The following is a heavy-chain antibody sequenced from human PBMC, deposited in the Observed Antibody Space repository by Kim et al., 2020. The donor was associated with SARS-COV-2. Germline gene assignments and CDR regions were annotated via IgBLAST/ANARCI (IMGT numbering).Heavy chain of an antibody. CDR2: IVASGGAT. CDR1: GFTFSNSI. CDR3: AKTHRAAAGDF. Sequence: GGSLRLSCAASGFTFSNSIMSWVRQAPGKGLEYVSLIVASGGATFYADSVKGRFTVSRDNSRNTLYLQMSSLRDEDTALYYCAKTHRAAAGDFWGQGTLVIVSS. V-gene: IGHV3-23*01. D-gene: IGHD6-13*01. J-gene: IGHJ4*02.